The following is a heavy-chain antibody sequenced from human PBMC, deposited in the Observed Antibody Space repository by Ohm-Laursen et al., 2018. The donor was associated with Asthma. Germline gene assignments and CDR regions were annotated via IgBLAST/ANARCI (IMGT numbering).Heavy chain of an antibody. CDR2: ISYDGSNK. D-gene: IGHD1-1*01. Sequence: RSLRLSCAAVGFTFSSYAMHWVRQAPGKGLEWVAVISYDGSNKYFADSVKGRFTISRDNSRNTVFLQMNSLRPEDTAVYFCARGRTTGTTVWFDPWGQGTLVTVSS. J-gene: IGHJ5*02. V-gene: IGHV3-30-3*01. CDR1: GFTFSSYA. CDR3: ARGRTTGTTVWFDP.